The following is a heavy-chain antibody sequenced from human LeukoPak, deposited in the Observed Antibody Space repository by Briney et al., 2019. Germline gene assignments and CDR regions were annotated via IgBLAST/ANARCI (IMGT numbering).Heavy chain of an antibody. J-gene: IGHJ5*02. V-gene: IGHV5-51*01. CDR1: GYSFTSYW. CDR2: IYPGDSDT. Sequence: GESLQISCKGSGYSFTSYWIGWVRQVPGKGLEWMGIIYPGDSDTRYSPSFQGQVTISADKSISTAYLQWSSLKASDTAMYYCARRVRYSSSWYVAGGWFDHWGQGTLVTVSS. D-gene: IGHD6-13*01. CDR3: ARRVRYSSSWYVAGGWFDH.